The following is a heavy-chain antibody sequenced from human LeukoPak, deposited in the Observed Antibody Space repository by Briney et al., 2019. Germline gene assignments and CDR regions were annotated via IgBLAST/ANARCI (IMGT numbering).Heavy chain of an antibody. Sequence: GGSLRLSCAVSGLTLSDVWMNWVRQAPGKGLEWVGRMRSKGDGGTTDFAAPVKGRFTISGDDSKNMLYLQMHSLTIEDTAVYHCAHGSGQYFHYWGQGTLVTVSS. V-gene: IGHV3-15*07. CDR1: GLTLSDVW. J-gene: IGHJ4*02. CDR2: MRSKGDGGTT. CDR3: AHGSGQYFHY. D-gene: IGHD6-19*01.